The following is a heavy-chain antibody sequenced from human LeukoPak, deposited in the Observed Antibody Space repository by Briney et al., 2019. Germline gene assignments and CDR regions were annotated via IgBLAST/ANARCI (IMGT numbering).Heavy chain of an antibody. CDR1: GFTFSSYW. J-gene: IGHJ5*02. D-gene: IGHD3-22*01. CDR2: INRDGSST. Sequence: PGGSLRLSCAASGFTFSSYWMHWVRQAPGKGLVWVSRINRDGSSTYYADSVKGRFTISRDNSKNTLYLQMNSLRAEDTAVYYCAKGTTVDYYDSSGPNWFDPWGQGTLVTVSS. CDR3: AKGTTVDYYDSSGPNWFDP. V-gene: IGHV3-74*01.